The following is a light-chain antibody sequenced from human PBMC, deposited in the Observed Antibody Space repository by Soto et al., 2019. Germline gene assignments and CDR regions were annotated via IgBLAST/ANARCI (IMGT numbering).Light chain of an antibody. CDR2: EVS. CDR3: CSYAGSSTWV. CDR1: SSDVGSYNL. V-gene: IGLV2-23*02. J-gene: IGLJ3*02. Sequence: QSALTQPASVSGSPGQSITISCTGSSSDVGSYNLVSWYQQHPGKAPKLMIYEVSQRPSGVSSCFSGSKSGNPASLTIAGLQAEDEADYYCCSYAGSSTWVFGGGTKLTVL.